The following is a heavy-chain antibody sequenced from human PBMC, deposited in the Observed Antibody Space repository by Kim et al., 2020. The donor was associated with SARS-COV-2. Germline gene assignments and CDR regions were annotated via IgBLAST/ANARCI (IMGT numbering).Heavy chain of an antibody. CDR1: GFPFSIYD. CDR3: VKGSACDY. CDR2: FSGRGSST. J-gene: IGHJ4*02. Sequence: GGSLRLSCAASGFPFSIYDMTWVRQAPGRGPEWVSTFSGRGSSTYYADSVKGRFAISRDNSQNTLYLQMNNLRAEDTAVYYCVKGSACDYWGQGTLVTVSS. V-gene: IGHV3-23*01. D-gene: IGHD3-16*01.